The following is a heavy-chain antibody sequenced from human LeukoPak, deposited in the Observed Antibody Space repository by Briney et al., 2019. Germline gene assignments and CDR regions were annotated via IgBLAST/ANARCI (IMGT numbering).Heavy chain of an antibody. V-gene: IGHV3-23*01. CDR2: IGAGTGNT. J-gene: IGHJ4*02. Sequence: GGSLRLSCAASGFTFSSDAMSWVRQAPGKGLEWVSAIGAGTGNTYYADSVKGRFTISRDNSKNTLYLQMNSLRAEDTALYYCAKDVCTTTNCIYYFDSWGQGILVTVSS. CDR1: GFTFSSDA. CDR3: AKDVCTTTNCIYYFDS. D-gene: IGHD2-2*01.